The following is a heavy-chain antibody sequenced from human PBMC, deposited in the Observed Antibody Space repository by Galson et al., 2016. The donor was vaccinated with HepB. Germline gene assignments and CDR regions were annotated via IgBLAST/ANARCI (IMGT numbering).Heavy chain of an antibody. CDR1: AGSINSYY. J-gene: IGHJ4*01. Sequence: SETLSLTCAVSAGSINSYYWSWIRQPPGKGLEWIGYAYYSGNTNYNPSLKSRVTISVDTSKNQFSLKLSSVTAADTAVYFCARTAARLYFDFWGQGTLVTVSP. CDR3: ARTAARLYFDF. V-gene: IGHV4-59*08. CDR2: AYYSGNT. D-gene: IGHD6-6*01.